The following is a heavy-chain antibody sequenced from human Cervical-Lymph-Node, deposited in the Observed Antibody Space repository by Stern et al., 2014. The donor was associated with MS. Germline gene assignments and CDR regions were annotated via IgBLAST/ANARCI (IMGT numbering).Heavy chain of an antibody. D-gene: IGHD5-12*01. CDR3: ANRDMGYTYGRHDY. CDR2: IIPMFGAA. V-gene: IGHV1-69*06. CDR1: GGTFNNHV. J-gene: IGHJ4*02. Sequence: QVQLVESGAEVRQPGSSVKVSCKASGGTFNNHVISWVRQARGQGLEWMGGIIPMFGAANYARKFQGRVTITADKSTSTVRMVLSSLNYEDTAMYYCANRDMGYTYGRHDYWGQGTLVTVS.